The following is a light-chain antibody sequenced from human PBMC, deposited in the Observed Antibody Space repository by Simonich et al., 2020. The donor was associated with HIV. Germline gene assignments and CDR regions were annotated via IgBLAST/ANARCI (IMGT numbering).Light chain of an antibody. CDR1: SSDVGGYDY. V-gene: IGLV2-14*01. J-gene: IGLJ3*02. Sequence: QSALTQPASVSGSPGKSITISCTGTSSDVGGYDYVSWYQQHPGKAPKLMIYDVNKPPSGVSNRFSASKSGNTASLTISGLQAEDEADYYCSSFTSSNTWVFGGGTKLTVL. CDR2: DVN. CDR3: SSFTSSNTWV.